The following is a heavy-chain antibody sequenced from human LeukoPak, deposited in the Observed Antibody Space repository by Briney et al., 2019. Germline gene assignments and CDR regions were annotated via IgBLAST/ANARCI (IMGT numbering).Heavy chain of an antibody. V-gene: IGHV3-30*02. CDR2: IRYDGSNK. D-gene: IGHD2-2*01. CDR3: ATGSGSTSCRLRVCYFDY. CDR1: GFTFSSHE. J-gene: IGHJ4*02. Sequence: PGGSLRLSCAASGFTFSSHEMNWVRQAPGKGLEWVAFIRYDGSNKYYADSVKGRFTISRDNSKNTLYLQMNSLRAEDTAVYYCATGSGSTSCRLRVCYFDYWGQGTLVTVSS.